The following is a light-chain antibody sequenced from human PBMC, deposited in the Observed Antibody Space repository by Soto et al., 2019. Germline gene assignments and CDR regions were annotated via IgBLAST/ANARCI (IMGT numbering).Light chain of an antibody. CDR2: AAS. Sequence: EIVMAQSPATLSVSPGETATLSCRASQSVSDNLAWYQQKPGLAPRLLIYAASTRATGIPARFSGSGSRTGFTLTISSLQSEDFAVYYCQQYYNWPPWTFGKGTKVEIK. CDR1: QSVSDN. CDR3: QQYYNWPPWT. J-gene: IGKJ1*01. V-gene: IGKV3-15*01.